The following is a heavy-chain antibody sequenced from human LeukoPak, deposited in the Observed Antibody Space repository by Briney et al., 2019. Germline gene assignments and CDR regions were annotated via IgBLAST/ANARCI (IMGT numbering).Heavy chain of an antibody. CDR1: GYTFTSYG. D-gene: IGHD3-10*01. CDR2: ISTYNGNA. Sequence: SVKVSCKASGYTFTSYGISWVRQAPGQGLQWMGWISTYNGNANYAQKLQGRVTMTTDTSTGTAYMELRSLRSDDTAVYYCARAPITMVRGVYYGMDVWGQGTTVTVSS. CDR3: ARAPITMVRGVYYGMDV. V-gene: IGHV1-18*01. J-gene: IGHJ6*02.